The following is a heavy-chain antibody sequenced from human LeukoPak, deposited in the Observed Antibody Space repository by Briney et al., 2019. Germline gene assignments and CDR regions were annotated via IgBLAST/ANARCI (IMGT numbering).Heavy chain of an antibody. V-gene: IGHV1-18*01. CDR2: ISGYNGNT. J-gene: IGHJ4*02. CDR3: ATLGAGNFDY. Sequence: GASVKVSCKASGYTFNSYGISWVRQVPGQGLEWMGWISGYNGNTNYAQKLQGRVTMTTDTSTSTAYMELRSLRSDDTAVYYCATLGAGNFDYWGQGTLVTVSS. CDR1: GYTFNSYG. D-gene: IGHD1-26*01.